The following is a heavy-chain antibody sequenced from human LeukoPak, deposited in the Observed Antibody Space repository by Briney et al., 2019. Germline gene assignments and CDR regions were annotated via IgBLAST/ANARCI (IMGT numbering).Heavy chain of an antibody. V-gene: IGHV3-30*18. CDR3: AKARDIVVVPAACDY. CDR2: ISYDGSNK. D-gene: IGHD2-2*01. CDR1: GFTFSSYG. Sequence: PGGSLRLSRAASGFTFSSYGMHWVRQAPGKGLEWVAVISYDGSNKYYADSVKGRFTISRDNSKNTLYLQMNSLRAEGTAVYYCAKARDIVVVPAACDYWGQGTLVTVSS. J-gene: IGHJ4*02.